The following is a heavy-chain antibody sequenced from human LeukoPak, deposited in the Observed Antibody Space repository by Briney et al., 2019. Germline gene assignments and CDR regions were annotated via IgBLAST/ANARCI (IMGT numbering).Heavy chain of an antibody. D-gene: IGHD3-10*01. Sequence: GASVKVSCKASGYTFTGYYMHWVRQAPGQGLEWMGWINPNSGGSTNYAQKLQGRVTMTRDTSTNTVYMELSSLRSEDTAVYYCARGPSITMIRGGQWYYYMDVWGKGTTVTISS. J-gene: IGHJ6*03. CDR1: GYTFTGYY. CDR3: ARGPSITMIRGGQWYYYMDV. V-gene: IGHV1-46*01. CDR2: INPNSGGST.